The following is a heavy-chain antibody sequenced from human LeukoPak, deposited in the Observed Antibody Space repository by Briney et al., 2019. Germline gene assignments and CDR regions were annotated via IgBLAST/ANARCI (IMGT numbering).Heavy chain of an antibody. CDR3: TTHVVVVAAFGFDL. Sequence: GGSLRLSCAASGFTFSNAWMSWVRQAPGKGLEWVGRIKSKTDGGTTDYAAPVKGRFTISRDDSKNTLYLQMNSLKTEDTAVYYCTTHVVVVAAFGFDLWGQGTLVTVSS. D-gene: IGHD2-15*01. CDR1: GFTFSNAW. V-gene: IGHV3-15*01. CDR2: IKSKTDGGTT. J-gene: IGHJ5*02.